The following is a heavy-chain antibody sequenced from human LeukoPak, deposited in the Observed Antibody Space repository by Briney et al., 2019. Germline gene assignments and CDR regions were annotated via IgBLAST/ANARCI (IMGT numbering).Heavy chain of an antibody. V-gene: IGHV3-21*01. CDR2: ISSSSSYI. D-gene: IGHD4-17*01. CDR3: ARTSGFGDYGYEY. CDR1: GFTFSTYS. J-gene: IGHJ4*02. Sequence: GGSLRLSRAASGFTFSTYSMNWVRQAPGKGLEWVSSISSSSSYIYYADSVKGRFTISRDNAKNSLYLQMNSLRAEDTAVFYCARTSGFGDYGYEYWGQGTLVTVSS.